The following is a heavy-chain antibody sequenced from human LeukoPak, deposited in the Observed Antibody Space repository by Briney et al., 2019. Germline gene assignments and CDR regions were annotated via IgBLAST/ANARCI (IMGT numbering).Heavy chain of an antibody. V-gene: IGHV3-23*01. CDR1: GFTFSSYA. D-gene: IGHD2-2*01. CDR2: ISGSGGST. Sequence: GGSLRLSCAASGFTFSSYAMSWVRQAPGKGLEWVSAISGSGGSTYYADSVKGRFTISRDNSKNTLYLQMNSLRAEDTAVYYCAREGPYCSSTSCYYYYGMDVWGQGTTVTVSS. CDR3: AREGPYCSSTSCYYYYGMDV. J-gene: IGHJ6*02.